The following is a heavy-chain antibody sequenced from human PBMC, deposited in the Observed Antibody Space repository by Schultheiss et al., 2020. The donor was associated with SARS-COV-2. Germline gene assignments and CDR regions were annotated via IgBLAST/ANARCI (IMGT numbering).Heavy chain of an antibody. CDR2: IVVGSGNT. V-gene: IGHV1-58*02. CDR3: ARRRRIAAAGTRLWFDP. CDR1: GFTFTSSA. D-gene: IGHD6-13*01. Sequence: SVKVSCKASGFTFTSSAMQWVRQARGQRLEWIGWIVVGSGNTNYAQKFQGRVTMTRNTSISTAYMELSSLRSEDTAVYYCARRRRIAAAGTRLWFDPWGQGTLVTVSS. J-gene: IGHJ5*02.